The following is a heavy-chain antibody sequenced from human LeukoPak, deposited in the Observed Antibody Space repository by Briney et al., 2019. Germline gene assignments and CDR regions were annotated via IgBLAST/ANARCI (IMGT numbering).Heavy chain of an antibody. J-gene: IGHJ4*02. V-gene: IGHV3-15*01. Sequence: GGSLRLSCAASGFTFSSYSMNWVRQAPGKGLEWVGRIKSKTDGGTTDYAAPVKGRFTISRDDSKNTLYLQMNSLKTEDTAVYYCTTDEPAAAGIVDYWGQGTLVTVSS. CDR3: TTDEPAAAGIVDY. D-gene: IGHD6-13*01. CDR1: GFTFSSYS. CDR2: IKSKTDGGTT.